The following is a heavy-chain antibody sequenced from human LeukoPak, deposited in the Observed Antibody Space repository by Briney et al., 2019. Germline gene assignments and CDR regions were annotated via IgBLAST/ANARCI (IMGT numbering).Heavy chain of an antibody. Sequence: PGGSLRLSCTASGFSFSGSWMSWVRQLPGKGLEWLADTNPDGSAIVYVDSVKGRFTVSRNNAKNSLYLQMDGLRAEDTAVYYCARDPLNGALDIWGQGTLVTVSS. CDR1: GFSFSGSW. CDR3: ARDPLNGALDI. V-gene: IGHV3-7*01. J-gene: IGHJ3*02. CDR2: TNPDGSAI.